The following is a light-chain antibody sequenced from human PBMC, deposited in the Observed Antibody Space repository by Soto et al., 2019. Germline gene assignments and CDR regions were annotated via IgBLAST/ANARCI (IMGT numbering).Light chain of an antibody. CDR3: SSYTRSATVV. J-gene: IGLJ3*02. V-gene: IGLV2-14*03. Sequence: QSALTQPASVSGSPGQSIAISCTGTNSDIGSYNHVSWYQQHPGKVPKLLIYDVSSRPSGVSNRFSGSKSGNTASLTISGLQAEDEADYYCSSYTRSATVVFGGGTQLTVL. CDR1: NSDIGSYNH. CDR2: DVS.